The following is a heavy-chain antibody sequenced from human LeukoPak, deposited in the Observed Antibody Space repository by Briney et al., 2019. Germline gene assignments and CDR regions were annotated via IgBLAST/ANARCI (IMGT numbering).Heavy chain of an antibody. J-gene: IGHJ4*02. V-gene: IGHV3-74*01. CDR2: INSDGSTT. CDR1: GFTFSSHW. CDR3: ARVMYYYHSSGSIAVYYFDY. Sequence: PGGSLRLSCAASGFTFSSHWMHWVRQAPGKGLVWVSRINSDGSTTSYADSVKSRFTISRDNAKNTLYLQMNSLRAEDTAVYYCARVMYYYHSSGSIAVYYFDYWGQGTLVTVSS. D-gene: IGHD3-22*01.